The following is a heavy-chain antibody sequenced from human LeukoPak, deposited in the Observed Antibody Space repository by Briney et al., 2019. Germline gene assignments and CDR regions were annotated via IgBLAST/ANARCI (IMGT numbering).Heavy chain of an antibody. V-gene: IGHV4-30-4*01. CDR2: IYYSGST. CDR3: ARWAGFLGMDV. CDR1: GGSISSGDYY. J-gene: IGHJ6*02. D-gene: IGHD2-15*01. Sequence: SETLSLTCTVSGGSISSGDYYWRWIRQPPGKGLEWIGYIYYSGSTYYNPSLKSRVTISVDTSKNQFSLELSSVTAADTAVYYCARWAGFLGMDVWGQGTTVTVSS.